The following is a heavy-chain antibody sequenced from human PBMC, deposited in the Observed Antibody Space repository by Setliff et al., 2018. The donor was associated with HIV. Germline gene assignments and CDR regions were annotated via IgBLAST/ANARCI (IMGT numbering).Heavy chain of an antibody. CDR3: TLTSRLDGYFDP. V-gene: IGHV4-39*07. D-gene: IGHD5-12*01. CDR2: IYYSGST. CDR1: GGSISSGDYY. J-gene: IGHJ5*02. Sequence: SETLSLTCTVSGGSISSGDYYWGWIRQPPGKGLEWIGTIYYSGSTYYKPSLKSRGTISVDTSKNQFYLKLNSVTAADSAVYYCTLTSRLDGYFDPWGQGTLVTVSS.